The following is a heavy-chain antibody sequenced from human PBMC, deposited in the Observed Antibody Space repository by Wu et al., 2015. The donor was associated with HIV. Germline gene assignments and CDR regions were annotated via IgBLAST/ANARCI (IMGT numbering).Heavy chain of an antibody. V-gene: IGHV1-2*02. CDR3: ARVFVVVPAGFSGEITAFDI. J-gene: IGHJ3*02. Sequence: QVQLVQSGAEVKKPGASVKVTCKASGYIFSGHYINWVRQAPGQGLEWMGWINPDSGGTRYAEKFQGRVIMTSDTSISTAYMELSSLRSDDTAVYYCARVFVVVPAGFSGEITAFDIWGQGTMVAVSS. CDR1: GYIFSGHY. D-gene: IGHD2-2*01. CDR2: INPDSGGT.